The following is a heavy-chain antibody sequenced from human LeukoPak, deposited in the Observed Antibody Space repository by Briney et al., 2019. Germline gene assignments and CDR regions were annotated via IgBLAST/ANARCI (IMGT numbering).Heavy chain of an antibody. CDR3: ARGSLGGSATVDY. Sequence: SETLSLTCTIYDGSFSGYFWSWIRQPPGKGLEWIGEINHSGSTNYNPSLQSRVTISVDTSKNQFSLKLNTMTAADTAVYYCARGSLGGSATVDYWGQEPLVIVSS. J-gene: IGHJ4*02. D-gene: IGHD2-15*01. V-gene: IGHV4-34*01. CDR1: DGSFSGYF. CDR2: INHSGST.